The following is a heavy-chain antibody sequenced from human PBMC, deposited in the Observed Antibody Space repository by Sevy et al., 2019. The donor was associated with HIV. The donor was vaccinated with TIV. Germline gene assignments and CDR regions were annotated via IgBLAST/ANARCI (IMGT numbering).Heavy chain of an antibody. Sequence: GGSLRLSCAASGFTFSSYWMSWVRQAPGKGLEWVANIKQDGSEKYYVDSVKGRFTISRNNAKNPLYLQMNSLRAEDTAGYYGARDLIWSGNAFDIWGQGTMVTVSS. J-gene: IGHJ3*02. D-gene: IGHD3-10*01. CDR1: GFTFSSYW. CDR3: ARDLIWSGNAFDI. CDR2: IKQDGSEK. V-gene: IGHV3-7*01.